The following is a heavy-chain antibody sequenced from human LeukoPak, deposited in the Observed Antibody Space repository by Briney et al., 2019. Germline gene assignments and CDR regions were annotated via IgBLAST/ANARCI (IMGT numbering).Heavy chain of an antibody. V-gene: IGHV5-51*01. Sequence: GESLKISCKGSGYTFTNYWLGWVRQMHGKGLEWIGIIYPGDSHSRYSPSFPGQATSSADKSIRTVYLQWSSRKASDTAMYYCAYGSRGWHWFDPWGQGTLVTVSS. CDR3: AYGSRGWHWFDP. CDR2: IYPGDSHS. J-gene: IGHJ5*02. CDR1: GYTFTNYW. D-gene: IGHD1-26*01.